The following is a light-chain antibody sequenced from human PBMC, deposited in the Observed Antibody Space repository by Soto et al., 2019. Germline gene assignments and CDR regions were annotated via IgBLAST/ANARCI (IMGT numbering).Light chain of an antibody. CDR2: GAS. V-gene: IGKV3-15*01. J-gene: IGKJ1*01. CDR1: QSVSSN. CDR3: QQYNNWPPWT. Sequence: EIVMTQSPATLSVSPGERATLSCTASQSVSSNLAWYQQKPGQAPRLLIYGASTRATGIPARFSGSGSGTEFPLTIISLQSEDFAVYYCQQYNNWPPWTFGQGTKVEIK.